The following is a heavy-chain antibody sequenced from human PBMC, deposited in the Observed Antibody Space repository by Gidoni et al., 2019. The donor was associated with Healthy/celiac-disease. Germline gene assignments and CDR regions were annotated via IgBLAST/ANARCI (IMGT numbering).Heavy chain of an antibody. D-gene: IGHD1-26*01. J-gene: IGHJ4*02. V-gene: IGHV4-4*07. Sequence: QVQLQESGPGLVKPSATLSLTRTVSGGSISSYYWRWIPQPAGKGLEWIGRISTSGSTNYNPSLKSRVTMSVDTSKNQFSRKLSSVTAADTAVYYCARSKSGSYFDYWGQGTLVTVSS. CDR1: GGSISSYY. CDR3: ARSKSGSYFDY. CDR2: ISTSGST.